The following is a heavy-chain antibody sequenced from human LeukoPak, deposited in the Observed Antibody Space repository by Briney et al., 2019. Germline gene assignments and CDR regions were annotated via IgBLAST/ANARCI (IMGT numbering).Heavy chain of an antibody. CDR3: ARDLELEAPAQLRGY. CDR2: IHYTGSA. D-gene: IGHD2-2*01. V-gene: IGHV4-39*07. J-gene: IGHJ4*02. Sequence: SETLSLTCTVSGGSISSSSYYWGWIRQPPGKGLEWIGSIHYTGSAYYNPSLKSRVTISVDTSKNQFSLKLSSVTAADTAVYYCARDLELEAPAQLRGYWGQGTLVTVSS. CDR1: GGSISSSSYY.